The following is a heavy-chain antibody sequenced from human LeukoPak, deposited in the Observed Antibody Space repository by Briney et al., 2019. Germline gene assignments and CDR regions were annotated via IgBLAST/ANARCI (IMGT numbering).Heavy chain of an antibody. J-gene: IGHJ3*02. CDR1: GSTFDDYG. D-gene: IGHD4-23*01. CDR2: INWNGGST. CDR3: ARDTRGDYGGPGAFDI. Sequence: GGSLRLSCAASGSTFDDYGMSWVRQAPGKGLEWVSGINWNGGSTGYADSVKGRFTISRDNAKNSLYLQMNSLRAEDTALYHCARDTRGDYGGPGAFDIWGQGTMVTVSS. V-gene: IGHV3-20*01.